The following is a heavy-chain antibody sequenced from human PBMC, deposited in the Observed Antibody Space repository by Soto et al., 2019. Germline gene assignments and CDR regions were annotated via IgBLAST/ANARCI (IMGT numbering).Heavy chain of an antibody. V-gene: IGHV4-4*02. CDR3: ASRDPGTSVDY. CDR2: IYRTGST. J-gene: IGHJ4*02. Sequence: QVQLQESGPGLVKPSGTLSLTCAVSGGSFTSNNWWTWVRQPPGQGLEWIGEIYRTGSTNYNPSLKSRVTISLHKSENQCPLKVTSLTAADTAVYYCASRDPGTSVDYWGQGTLVTVSS. CDR1: GGSFTSNNW. D-gene: IGHD1-7*01.